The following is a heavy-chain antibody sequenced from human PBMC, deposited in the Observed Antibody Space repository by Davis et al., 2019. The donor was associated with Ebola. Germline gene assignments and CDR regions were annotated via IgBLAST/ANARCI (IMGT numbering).Heavy chain of an antibody. D-gene: IGHD1-14*01. J-gene: IGHJ6*02. CDR3: ARANLDEYYYYGMDV. CDR1: GFTFSSYS. Sequence: GGSLRLSCAASGFTFSSYSMNWVRQAPGKGLEWVSYISSSSSTIYYADSVKGRFTISRDNAKNSLYLQMNSLRDEDTAVYYCARANLDEYYYYGMDVWGQGTTVTVSS. V-gene: IGHV3-48*02. CDR2: ISSSSSTI.